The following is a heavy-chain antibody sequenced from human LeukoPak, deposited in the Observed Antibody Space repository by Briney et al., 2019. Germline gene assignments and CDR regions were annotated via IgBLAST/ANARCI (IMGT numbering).Heavy chain of an antibody. D-gene: IGHD3-22*01. CDR2: IWYDGSNK. J-gene: IGHJ4*02. CDR3: LGDDSSGYSIDY. CDR1: GFTFSSYG. Sequence: GGSLRLSCAASGFTFSSYGMHWVRQAPGKGLEWVAVIWYDGSNKYYADSVKGRFTISRDNSKNTLYLQMNSLRAEDTAVYYCLGDDSSGYSIDYWGQGALVTVSS. V-gene: IGHV3-33*01.